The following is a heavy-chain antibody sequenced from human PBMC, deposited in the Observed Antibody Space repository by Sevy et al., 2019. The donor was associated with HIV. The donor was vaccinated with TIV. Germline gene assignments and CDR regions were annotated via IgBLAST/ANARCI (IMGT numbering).Heavy chain of an antibody. CDR3: ATYYGSRSYYKGSGAFDI. J-gene: IGHJ3*02. Sequence: ASVKVSCKASGGTFSSYAISWVRQAPGQGLEWMGGIIPIFGTANYAQKFQGRVTITGDKSTSTAYMELSSLRSEDTAVYDCATYYGSRSYYKGSGAFDIWGQGTMVTVSS. CDR1: GGTFSSYA. V-gene: IGHV1-69*06. D-gene: IGHD3-10*01. CDR2: IIPIFGTA.